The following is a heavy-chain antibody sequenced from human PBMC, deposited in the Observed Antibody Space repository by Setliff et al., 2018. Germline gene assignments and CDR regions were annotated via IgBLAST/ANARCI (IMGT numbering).Heavy chain of an antibody. V-gene: IGHV4-39*07. D-gene: IGHD1-26*01. CDR3: ARGSGVVPYYYYYYMDV. CDR1: GGSISSSSYY. CDR2: IYYSGST. J-gene: IGHJ6*03. Sequence: EPLSLTCTVSGGSISSSSYYWGWIRQPPGKGLEWIGSIYYSGSTYYNPSLKSRVTISVDTSKNQFSLKLSSVTAADTAVYYCARGSGVVPYYYYYYMDVWGKGTTVTVSS.